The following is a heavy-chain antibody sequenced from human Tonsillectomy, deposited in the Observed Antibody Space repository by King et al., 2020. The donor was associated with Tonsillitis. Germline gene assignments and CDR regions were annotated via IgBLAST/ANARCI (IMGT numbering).Heavy chain of an antibody. CDR2: ISGGDGST. D-gene: IGHD2-2*01. V-gene: IGHV3-23*04. J-gene: IGHJ4*02. CDR1: GFTFSSYD. Sequence: VQLVESGGGLVQPGGSLRLSCAASGFTFSSYDMSWVRQAPGKGLEWVSAISGGDGSTYYADSVKGRFTISRDNSKNTLYLQMSSLRVEDTAIYYCARSYCRGTSCYSPFDYWGQGTLVTVSS. CDR3: ARSYCRGTSCYSPFDY.